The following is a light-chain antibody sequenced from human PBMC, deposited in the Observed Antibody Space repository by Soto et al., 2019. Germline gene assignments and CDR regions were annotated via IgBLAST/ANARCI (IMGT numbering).Light chain of an antibody. V-gene: IGKV3-15*01. J-gene: IGKJ5*01. CDR2: DTS. CDR3: RQYYIWLSIT. Sequence: IVVTQSPLSLPVTPGEPSSVSCIVSQSVRNKVAWYQHKPGQTPRVIIYDTSTRAAGIPARFSGSGYGTYFTLTISSLQSEDDAVYYCRQYYIWLSITFGQGTRLEI. CDR1: QSVRNK.